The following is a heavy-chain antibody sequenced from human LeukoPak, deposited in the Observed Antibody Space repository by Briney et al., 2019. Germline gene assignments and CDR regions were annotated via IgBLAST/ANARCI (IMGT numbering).Heavy chain of an antibody. CDR2: INTNTGNP. CDR1: GYTFTTYD. Sequence: EASVKISCKSSGYTFTTYDINWVREATGQGLEWMGWINTNTGNPTYAQGFTGRFVFSLETSVSTAYLQISSLKDEDTAVYYCARDHSRATDYWGKGTLVTVSS. D-gene: IGHD6-25*01. CDR3: ARDHSRATDY. J-gene: IGHJ4*02. V-gene: IGHV7-4-1*02.